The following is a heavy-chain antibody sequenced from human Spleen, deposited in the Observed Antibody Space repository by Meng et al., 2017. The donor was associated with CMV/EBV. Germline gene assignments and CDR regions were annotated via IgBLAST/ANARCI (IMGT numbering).Heavy chain of an antibody. CDR3: ARIRYGSNSFNY. D-gene: IGHD3-10*01. Sequence: SCKASGYTFTSYGITWVRQAPGQGLEWMGWINAYSRNTNYAQKVRGRITMTTDTSTSTAYMELRSLRSDDTAVYYCARIRYGSNSFNYWGQEPWSPSPQ. V-gene: IGHV1-18*01. CDR1: GYTFTSYG. CDR2: INAYSRNT. J-gene: IGHJ4*01.